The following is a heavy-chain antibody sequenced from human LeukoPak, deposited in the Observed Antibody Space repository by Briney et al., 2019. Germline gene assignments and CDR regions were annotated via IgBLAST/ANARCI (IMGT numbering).Heavy chain of an antibody. CDR3: TRDPGYSSSWFYYYYYMDV. Sequence: GGSLRLSCTASGFTFGDYAMSWVRQAPGKGLEWVGFIRSKAYGGTTEYAASVKGRFTISRDDSKGIAYLQMNSLKTEDTAVYYCTRDPGYSSSWFYYYYYMDVWGKGTTVTISS. V-gene: IGHV3-49*04. J-gene: IGHJ6*03. CDR1: GFTFGDYA. D-gene: IGHD6-13*01. CDR2: IRSKAYGGTT.